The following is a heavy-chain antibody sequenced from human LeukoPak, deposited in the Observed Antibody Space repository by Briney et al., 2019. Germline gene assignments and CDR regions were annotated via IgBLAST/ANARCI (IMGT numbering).Heavy chain of an antibody. CDR3: ARLYSSDWYYFDY. CDR1: GFTFSRFT. Sequence: GGSLRLSCAASGFTFSRFTMNWVRQAPGKGLEWVSSIPGSSTYIHYADSLKGRFTISRDNAKNSLYLQMNSLKDEDTALYFCARLYSSDWYYFDYWGQGTLVTVSS. V-gene: IGHV3-21*01. D-gene: IGHD6-19*01. CDR2: IPGSSTYI. J-gene: IGHJ4*02.